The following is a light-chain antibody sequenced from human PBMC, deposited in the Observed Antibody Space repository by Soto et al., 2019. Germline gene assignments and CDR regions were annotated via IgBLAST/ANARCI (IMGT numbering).Light chain of an antibody. CDR2: AAS. CDR3: LQLYSFPLT. V-gene: IGKV1-9*01. CDR1: QAISSY. J-gene: IGKJ4*01. Sequence: DIQLTQSPSFLSASVGDRVTITCRASQAISSYLAWYQRKPGKAPKLLISAASTLQSGVPSRFSGSGSGTEFTLTISSLQPEEVATYYCLQLYSFPLTFGGGTKVEIK.